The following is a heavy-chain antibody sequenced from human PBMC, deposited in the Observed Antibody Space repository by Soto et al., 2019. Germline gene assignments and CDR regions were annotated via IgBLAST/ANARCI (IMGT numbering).Heavy chain of an antibody. J-gene: IGHJ4*02. CDR1: GFTFDSYA. D-gene: IGHD3-22*01. V-gene: IGHV3-64*01. Sequence: GSLRLSCATSGFTFDSYAMHWVRQAPGKGLEYVSAISSNGGSTYYANSVKGRFTISRDNSKNTLYLQMGSLRAEDMSVYYCASMGSSGYWFDYWGQGT. CDR2: ISSNGGST. CDR3: ASMGSSGYWFDY.